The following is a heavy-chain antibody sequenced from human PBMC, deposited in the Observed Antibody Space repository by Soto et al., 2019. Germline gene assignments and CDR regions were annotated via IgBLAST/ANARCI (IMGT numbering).Heavy chain of an antibody. CDR3: ARDRGVDTGFDY. CDR2: IIPILGIA. J-gene: IGHJ4*02. D-gene: IGHD5-18*01. Sequence: QVQLVQSGAEVKKPGSSVKVSCKASGGTFSSYTISWVRQAPGQGLEWMGRIIPILGIANYAQKFQGRVXLXAGXATSTGYRELSSLRSEDTAVYYWARDRGVDTGFDYWGQGTLVTVSS. CDR1: GGTFSSYT. V-gene: IGHV1-69*08.